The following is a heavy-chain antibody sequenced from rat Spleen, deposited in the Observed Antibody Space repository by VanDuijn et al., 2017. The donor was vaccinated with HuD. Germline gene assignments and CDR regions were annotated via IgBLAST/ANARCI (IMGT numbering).Heavy chain of an antibody. CDR3: TRVSYYYDGSYYYGNYYVMDA. Sequence: EVQLVESGGGLVQPGRSLKLSCVASGFTFNNYWMTWIRQAPGKGLEWVASITNTGGSTYYPDSVKGRFTISRDNAKRTLYLKMNSLRSEDTATYYCTRVSYYYDGSYYYGNYYVMDAWGQGASVTVSS. CDR2: ITNTGGST. J-gene: IGHJ4*01. CDR1: GFTFNNYW. V-gene: IGHV5-31*01. D-gene: IGHD1-12*02.